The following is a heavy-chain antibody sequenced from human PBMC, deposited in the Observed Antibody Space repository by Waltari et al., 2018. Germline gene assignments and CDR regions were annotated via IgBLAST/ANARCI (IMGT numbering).Heavy chain of an antibody. CDR2: INPKNGDT. V-gene: IGHV1-2*02. CDR3: ARSQFYYGMDV. J-gene: IGHJ6*02. CDR1: RYTFTDYY. Sequence: QVQLVQSGAEVKRPGASVKVSCKASRYTFTDYYMHWVRQAPGQGLEWMGWINPKNGDTNYARKFQGRVTMTRDTSITTAYMELTKLRPDDTAIFYCARSQFYYGMDVWGQGTTVTVSS.